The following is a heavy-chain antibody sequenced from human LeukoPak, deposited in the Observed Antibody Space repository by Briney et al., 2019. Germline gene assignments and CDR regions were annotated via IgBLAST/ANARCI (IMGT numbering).Heavy chain of an antibody. D-gene: IGHD3-10*01. Sequence: NPSGTLSLTCAVSGVSISSSNWWSWVRQPPGKGQEWIGEIYHSGSTNYNPSLKSRVTISVDKSKNQFSLKLSSVTAADTAVYYCARDGNGSGSYRYWFDPWGQGTLVTVSS. CDR3: ARDGNGSGSYRYWFDP. J-gene: IGHJ5*02. V-gene: IGHV4-4*02. CDR2: IYHSGST. CDR1: GVSISSSNW.